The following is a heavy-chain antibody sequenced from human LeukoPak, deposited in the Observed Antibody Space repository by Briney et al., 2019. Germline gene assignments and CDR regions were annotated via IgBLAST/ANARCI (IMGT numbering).Heavy chain of an antibody. CDR3: ATLAAAGDFQH. J-gene: IGHJ1*01. D-gene: IGHD6-13*01. V-gene: IGHV4-38-2*01. CDR2: IYHSGST. Sequence: SETLSLTCAVSGYSISSGYYWGWIRQPQGRGGEWIGSIYHSGSTYYNPSLKSRVTISVDTSKNQFSLKLSSMTAADTAVYYCATLAAAGDFQHWGQGTLVTVSS. CDR1: GYSISSGYY.